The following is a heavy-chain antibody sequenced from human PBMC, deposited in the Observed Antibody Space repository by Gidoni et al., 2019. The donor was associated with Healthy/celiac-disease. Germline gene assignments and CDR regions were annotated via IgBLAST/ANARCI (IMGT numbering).Heavy chain of an antibody. J-gene: IGHJ6*02. V-gene: IGHV1-3*01. CDR1: GYTFTSYA. D-gene: IGHD3-3*01. CDR3: ARDLKARGSVLRFLEWSPTPYYYYGMDV. Sequence: QVQLVQSGAEVKKPGASVKVSCKASGYTFTSYAMHWVRQAPGQRLEWMGWINAGNGNTKYSQKFQGRVTITRDTSASTAYMELSSLRSEDTAVYYCARDLKARGSVLRFLEWSPTPYYYYGMDVWGQGTTVTVSS. CDR2: INAGNGNT.